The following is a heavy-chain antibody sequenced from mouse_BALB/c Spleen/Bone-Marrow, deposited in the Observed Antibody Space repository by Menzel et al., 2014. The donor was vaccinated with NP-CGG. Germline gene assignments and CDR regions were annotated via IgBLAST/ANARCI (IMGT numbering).Heavy chain of an antibody. Sequence: EVKLMESGGGLVQPGGSLILSCATSGFTFTDYYMSWVRQPPGKALEWLGFIRNKANGYTTEYSASVKGRFTISRDNSQSILYLQMNTLRAEDSATYYCARALIVFDYWGQGTTLTVSS. J-gene: IGHJ2*01. V-gene: IGHV7-3*02. CDR3: ARALIVFDY. CDR2: IRNKANGYTT. CDR1: GFTFTDYY.